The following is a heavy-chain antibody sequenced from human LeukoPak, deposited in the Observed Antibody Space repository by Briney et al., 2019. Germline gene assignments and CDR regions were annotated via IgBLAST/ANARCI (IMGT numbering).Heavy chain of an antibody. Sequence: GGSLRLSCAASGFTFDDYAMHWVQQAPGKGLEWVSGISWNSGSIGYADSVRGRFTISRDSAKNSLYLQMNSLRPEDTALYYCAKDASYYGSGTYYYFDNWGQGTLVTVSS. V-gene: IGHV3-9*01. D-gene: IGHD3-10*01. CDR2: ISWNSGSI. CDR1: GFTFDDYA. CDR3: AKDASYYGSGTYYYFDN. J-gene: IGHJ4*02.